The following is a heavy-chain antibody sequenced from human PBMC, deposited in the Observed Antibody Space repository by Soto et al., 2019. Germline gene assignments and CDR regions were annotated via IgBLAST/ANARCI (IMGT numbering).Heavy chain of an antibody. J-gene: IGHJ5*02. CDR2: MNPNSGNT. V-gene: IGHV1-8*01. Sequence: ASVKVSCKASGDSLTSYDLNWVRQATGQGLEWMGWMNPNSGNTGYAQKFQGRVTMTRNTSISTAYMELSSLTSDDTAVYYCARGSRVLDPPWGQGTLVTSPQ. CDR3: ARGSRVLDPP. CDR1: GDSLTSYD.